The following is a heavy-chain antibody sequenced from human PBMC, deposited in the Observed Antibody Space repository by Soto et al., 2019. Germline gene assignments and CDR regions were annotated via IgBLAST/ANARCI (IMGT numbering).Heavy chain of an antibody. CDR1: GFTFSPYS. D-gene: IGHD6-25*01. CDR3: ARGGDGYTTGSYATWFDP. CDR2: ITGSSSTI. J-gene: IGHJ5*02. V-gene: IGHV3-48*02. Sequence: EVQLVESGGGLVQPGGSLRLSCAASGFTFSPYSMNWVRQAPGRGLEWVSYITGSSSTIYYADSVKGRFTISRDNAKNSLYLQMTNLRDEDTAVYYCARGGDGYTTGSYATWFDPWGQGALVTVSS.